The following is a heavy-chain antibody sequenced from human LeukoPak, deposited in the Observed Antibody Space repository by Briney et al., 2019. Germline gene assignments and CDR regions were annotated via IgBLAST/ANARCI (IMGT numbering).Heavy chain of an antibody. J-gene: IGHJ4*02. CDR1: GFTFSSYG. CDR2: IWYDGSNK. Sequence: GGSLRLSCAASGFTFSSYGMHWVRQAPGKGLEWVAVIWYDGSNKYYADSVKGRFTISRDNSKNTLYLQMNSLRAEDTAVYYCAKEIPYYGSTYYFDYWGQGTLVTVSS. V-gene: IGHV3-33*06. CDR3: AKEIPYYGSTYYFDY. D-gene: IGHD3-10*01.